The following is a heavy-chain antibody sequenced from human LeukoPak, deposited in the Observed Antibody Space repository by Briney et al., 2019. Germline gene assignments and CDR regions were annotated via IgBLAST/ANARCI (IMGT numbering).Heavy chain of an antibody. CDR2: IYYTGTT. D-gene: IGHD6-13*01. J-gene: IGHJ4*02. Sequence: NSSETLSLTCTVSGGSISNTNYYWAWIRQPPGRGLEWIGSIYYTGTTFDNPSLKSRVTLSVDTSKNQFSLRLTSVTAADTAFYYCAREEYSSDWYGHDSWGQGTLVTVSS. V-gene: IGHV4-39*07. CDR1: GGSISNTNYY. CDR3: AREEYSSDWYGHDS.